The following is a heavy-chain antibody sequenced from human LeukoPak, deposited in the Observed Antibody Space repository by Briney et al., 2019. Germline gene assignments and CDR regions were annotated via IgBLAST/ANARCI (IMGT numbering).Heavy chain of an antibody. J-gene: IGHJ4*02. CDR3: ARSNFFDY. CDR2: IYYSGST. V-gene: IGHV4-59*11. D-gene: IGHD2/OR15-2a*01. Sequence: PSETLSLTCTVSGGSISSHYWSWIRQPPGKGLEWIGYIYYSGSTNYNPSLKSRVTISVDTSKNQFSLKLSSVTAADTAVYYCARSNFFDYWGQGTLVTVFS. CDR1: GGSISSHY.